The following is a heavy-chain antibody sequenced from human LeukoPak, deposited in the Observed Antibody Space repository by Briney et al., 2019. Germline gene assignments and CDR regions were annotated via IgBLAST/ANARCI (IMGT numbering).Heavy chain of an antibody. J-gene: IGHJ4*02. CDR2: MNPNSGNT. CDR1: GYTFTSCD. D-gene: IGHD6-13*01. CDR3: ARGLGIAARAFFSY. Sequence: ASVKVSCKASGYTFTSCDINWVRQATGQGLEWMGWMNPNSGNTGYAQKFQGRVTMARNTSISTAYMELSSLRSEDTAVYYCARGLGIAARAFFSYWGQGTLVTVSS. V-gene: IGHV1-8*01.